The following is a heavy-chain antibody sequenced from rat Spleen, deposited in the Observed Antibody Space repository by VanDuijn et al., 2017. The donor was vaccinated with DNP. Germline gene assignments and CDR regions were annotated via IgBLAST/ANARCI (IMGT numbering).Heavy chain of an antibody. V-gene: IGHV5-7*01. D-gene: IGHD1-2*01. CDR2: ISYNGGTT. CDR3: ARSDSYGFPY. Sequence: EVQLVESGGGLVQPGRSLKLSCAASGFTFRDHNMAWVRQAPKKGLEWVASISYNGGTTYYRDSVKGRFTISRANAQSPLYLQMDSLRSEDTATYYCARSDSYGFPYWGQCTLVTVSS. J-gene: IGHJ3*01. CDR1: GFTFRDHN.